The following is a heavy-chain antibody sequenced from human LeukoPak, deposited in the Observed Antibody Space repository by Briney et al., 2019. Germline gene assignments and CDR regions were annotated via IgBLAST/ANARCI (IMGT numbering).Heavy chain of an antibody. D-gene: IGHD4-17*01. Sequence: GGSLRLSCAASGFTFSRYSMNWVRQAPGKGLEWVSSISSSSSYIYYADSVKGRFTISRDNAKNSLYLQMNSLRAEDTAVYYCARGHDYANYMDVWGKGTTVTVSS. CDR1: GFTFSRYS. J-gene: IGHJ6*03. CDR3: ARGHDYANYMDV. CDR2: ISSSSSYI. V-gene: IGHV3-21*01.